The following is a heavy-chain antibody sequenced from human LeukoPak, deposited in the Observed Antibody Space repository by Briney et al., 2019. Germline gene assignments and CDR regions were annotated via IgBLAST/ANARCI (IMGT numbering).Heavy chain of an antibody. D-gene: IGHD5-18*01. CDR2: INPSGGST. Sequence: ASVKVSCKASGYTFTSYYMHWVRQAPGQGLEWMGIINPSGGSTSYAQKFQGRVTMTRDMSTSTVYMELSSLRSEDTAVYYCASSHGEDTAMMEEPGDGGDYWGQGTLVTVSS. CDR3: ASSHGEDTAMMEEPGDGGDY. J-gene: IGHJ4*02. V-gene: IGHV1-46*01. CDR1: GYTFTSYY.